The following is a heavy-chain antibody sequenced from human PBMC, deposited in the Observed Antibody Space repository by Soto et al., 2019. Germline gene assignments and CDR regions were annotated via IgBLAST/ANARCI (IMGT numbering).Heavy chain of an antibody. J-gene: IGHJ6*02. CDR2: INPNSGGT. V-gene: IGHV1-2*04. D-gene: IGHD6-19*01. CDR3: ARETVAGRYYYYGMDV. CDR1: GYTFTGYY. Sequence: QVQLVQSGAEVKKPGASVKVSCKASGYTFTGYYMHWVRQAPGQGLEWMGWINPNSGGTNYAQKFQGWVTMTRDTSISTAYMELSRLRSDDMAVYYCARETVAGRYYYYGMDVWGQGTTVTVSS.